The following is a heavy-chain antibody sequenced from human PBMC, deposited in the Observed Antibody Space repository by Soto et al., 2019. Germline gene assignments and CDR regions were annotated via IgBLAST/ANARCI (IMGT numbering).Heavy chain of an antibody. CDR3: AREAYYYGSGSYYNGYYGMDV. D-gene: IGHD3-10*01. J-gene: IGHJ6*02. CDR1: GFTFSSYA. V-gene: IGHV3-23*01. Sequence: EVQLLESGGGLVQPGGSLRLSCAASGFTFSSYAMSWVRQAPGKGLEWVSAISGSGGSTYYADSVKGRFTISRDNSKNTLYLQMNSLRAEDTAVYYCAREAYYYGSGSYYNGYYGMDVWGQGTTVTVSS. CDR2: ISGSGGST.